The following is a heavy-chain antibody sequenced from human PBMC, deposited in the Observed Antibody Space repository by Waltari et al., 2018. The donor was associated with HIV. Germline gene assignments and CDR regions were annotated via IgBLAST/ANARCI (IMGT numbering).Heavy chain of an antibody. CDR3: VRGGSDTAMVLVDYYFDY. D-gene: IGHD5-18*01. CDR1: GFTFRNCA. J-gene: IGHJ4*02. V-gene: IGHV3-23*01. Sequence: EVQVLESGGGLVQPGGSLRLSCAASGFTFRNCAMSWVRQAPGKGLEWVSTISGGGRGTYYADSVKGRFTISRDNSKNTLYLQMNSLRAEDTAVYYCVRGGSDTAMVLVDYYFDYWGQGTLVTVSS. CDR2: ISGGGRGT.